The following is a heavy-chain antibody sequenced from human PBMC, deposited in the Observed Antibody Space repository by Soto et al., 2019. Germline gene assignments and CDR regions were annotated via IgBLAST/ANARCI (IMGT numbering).Heavy chain of an antibody. D-gene: IGHD2-2*02. V-gene: IGHV3-66*03. CDR1: GFTVSSNY. CDR3: AKDHCSSTSCYKGEQVDY. CDR2: IYSGGNT. Sequence: EVQLVESGGGLIQPGGSLRLSCAASGFTVSSNYMSWVRQAPGKGLEWVSVIYSGGNTYYADAVKGRFTISRDNSKNTLYLQMNSLRAEDTAVYYCAKDHCSSTSCYKGEQVDYWGQGTLVTVSS. J-gene: IGHJ4*02.